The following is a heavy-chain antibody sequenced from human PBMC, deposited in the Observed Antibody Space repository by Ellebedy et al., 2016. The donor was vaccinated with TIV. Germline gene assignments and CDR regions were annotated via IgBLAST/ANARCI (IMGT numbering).Heavy chain of an antibody. CDR2: TKQDGSEK. D-gene: IGHD4-17*01. Sequence: PGGSLRLSCAASGFTFSTYWMGWVRQAAGKGLEWVANTKQDGSEKYYVDSVMGRFTISRDNAKNSLYLQMSSLRAEDTGVYYCARFRYDHGDDVGFWGQGTQVTVSS. J-gene: IGHJ4*02. CDR1: GFTFSTYW. CDR3: ARFRYDHGDDVGF. V-gene: IGHV3-7*03.